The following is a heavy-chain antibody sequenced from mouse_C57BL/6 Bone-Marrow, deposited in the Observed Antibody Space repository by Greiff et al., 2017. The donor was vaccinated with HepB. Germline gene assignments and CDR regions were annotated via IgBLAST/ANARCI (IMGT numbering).Heavy chain of an antibody. CDR1: GFTFSDAW. V-gene: IGHV6-6*01. CDR3: TRDYDYPWYFDV. J-gene: IGHJ1*03. D-gene: IGHD2-4*01. CDR2: IRNKANNHAT. Sequence: EVKLVESGGGLVQPGGSMKLSCAASGFTFSDAWMDWVRQSPEKGLEWVAEIRNKANNHATYYAESVKGRFTISRDDSKSSVYLQMNSIRAEDTGIYYCTRDYDYPWYFDVWGTGTTVTVSS.